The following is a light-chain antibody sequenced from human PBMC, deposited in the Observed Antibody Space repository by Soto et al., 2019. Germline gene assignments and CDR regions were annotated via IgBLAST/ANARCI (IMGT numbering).Light chain of an antibody. CDR1: QTVNGNY. CDR3: QQYGSSPALT. V-gene: IGKV3-20*01. J-gene: IGKJ4*01. CDR2: GAS. Sequence: EIVLTQSPATLSDSPGEGATPSCRASQTVNGNYLGWYQQKPGQAPRLLIYGASSRATGIPDRFSGSGSGTDFTLTLSRLEPEDFAVYYCQQYGSSPALTFGGGTKVDIK.